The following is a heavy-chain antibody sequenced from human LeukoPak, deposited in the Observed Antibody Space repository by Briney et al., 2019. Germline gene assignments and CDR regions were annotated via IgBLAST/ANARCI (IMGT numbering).Heavy chain of an antibody. D-gene: IGHD1-20*01. CDR3: ARDFGYNWNDVTLAFDI. CDR1: DGSISSYY. Sequence: SETLSLTCTVSDGSISSYYWSWIRQPPGKGLEWIGYIYYSGSTNYNPSLKSRVTISVDTSKNQFSLKLSSVTAADTAVYYCARDFGYNWNDVTLAFDIWGQGTMVTVSS. V-gene: IGHV4-59*01. CDR2: IYYSGST. J-gene: IGHJ3*02.